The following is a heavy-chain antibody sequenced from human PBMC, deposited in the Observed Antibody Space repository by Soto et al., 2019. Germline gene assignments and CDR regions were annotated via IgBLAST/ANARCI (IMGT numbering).Heavy chain of an antibody. D-gene: IGHD2-15*01. J-gene: IGHJ5*02. Sequence: SETLSLTCTVSSGSISSTIYSWDWIRQPPGKGLEWIGSIFYSGSTYYNPSLKSRVTISVDTSKNQFSLTLTSVTAADTAVYYCARQCRGVTSHWFVPWGQGTPVTVS. CDR2: IFYSGST. CDR1: SGSISSTIYS. CDR3: ARQCRGVTSHWFVP. V-gene: IGHV4-39*01.